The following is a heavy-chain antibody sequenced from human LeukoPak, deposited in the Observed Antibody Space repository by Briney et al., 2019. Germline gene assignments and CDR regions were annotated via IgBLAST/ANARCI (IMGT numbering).Heavy chain of an antibody. D-gene: IGHD3-3*01. CDR1: GYTFTSYD. Sequence: ASVKVSCKASGYTFTSYDVNWVRQATGQGLEWMGWMNPNSGNTGYAQKFQGRVTMTRNTSISTAYMELSSLRSEDTAVYYCARGGRYDFWSGYYNWFDPWGQRTLVTVSS. CDR2: MNPNSGNT. V-gene: IGHV1-8*01. J-gene: IGHJ5*02. CDR3: ARGGRYDFWSGYYNWFDP.